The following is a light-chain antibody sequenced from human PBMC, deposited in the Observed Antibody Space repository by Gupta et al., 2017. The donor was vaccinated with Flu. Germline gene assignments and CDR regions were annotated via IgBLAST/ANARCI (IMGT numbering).Light chain of an antibody. CDR1: SSNIGRNT. V-gene: IGLV1-44*01. Sequence: QSVLTQPPSASGPRGQTVSISCSGSSSNIGRNTVDWYQQLPGTAPKLLIYNNNQRPSGVPDRFSGSKSGTSASLAISGLQSEDEADYFCAAWDDSLKAVFGGGTKLT. CDR3: AAWDDSLKAV. J-gene: IGLJ3*02. CDR2: NNN.